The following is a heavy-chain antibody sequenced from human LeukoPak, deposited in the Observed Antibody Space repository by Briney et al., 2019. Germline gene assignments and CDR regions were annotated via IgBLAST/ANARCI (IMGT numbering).Heavy chain of an antibody. Sequence: GGSLRLSCAASGFTFSSYGMHWVRQAPGKGLEWVALISYDGSNKYYADSVKGRFTISRDNSKSTLYLQMNSLRAEDTAVYYCAKDCGRASYYYDGSGYCHDAFDIWGQGTMVTVSS. V-gene: IGHV3-30*18. CDR2: ISYDGSNK. CDR3: AKDCGRASYYYDGSGYCHDAFDI. CDR1: GFTFSSYG. D-gene: IGHD3-22*01. J-gene: IGHJ3*02.